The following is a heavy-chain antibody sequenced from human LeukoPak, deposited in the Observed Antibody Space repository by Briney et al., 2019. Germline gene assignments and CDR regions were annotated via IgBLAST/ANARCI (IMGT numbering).Heavy chain of an antibody. CDR2: IFFTGRT. D-gene: IGHD3-10*01. CDR1: GYSVNSGAHY. J-gene: IGHJ4*02. CDR3: ARDRASGMDF. Sequence: SQTLSLTCTVPGYSVNSGAHYWSWIRQYPGKGLEWIGQIFFTGRTDYNPFLKSRLTISMDTSKNQFSMELSSVSVADTATYFCARDRASGMDFWGQGTLVTVSS. V-gene: IGHV4-31*03.